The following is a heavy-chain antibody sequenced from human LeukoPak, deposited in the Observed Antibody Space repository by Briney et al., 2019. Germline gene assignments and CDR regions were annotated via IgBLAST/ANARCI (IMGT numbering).Heavy chain of an antibody. J-gene: IGHJ4*02. CDR1: GYTFTSYD. CDR3: ARAPPTGYSYGYEDY. D-gene: IGHD5-18*01. Sequence: GASVKVSCRTSGYTFTSYDINWVRQAPGQGLEWMGWMNPNSGNTGYAQKFQGRVTMTRNTSISTAYMELSSLRSEDTAVYYCARAPPTGYSYGYEDYWGQGTLVTVSS. V-gene: IGHV1-8*01. CDR2: MNPNSGNT.